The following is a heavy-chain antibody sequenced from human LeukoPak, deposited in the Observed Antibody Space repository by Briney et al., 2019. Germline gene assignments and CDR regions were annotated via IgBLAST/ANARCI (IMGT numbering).Heavy chain of an antibody. D-gene: IGHD6-13*01. CDR2: IYYSGST. V-gene: IGHV4-59*12. J-gene: IGHJ3*02. CDR3: ARAIAAAGIEFDAFDI. Sequence: PSETLSLTCTVSGGSISSYYWSWIRQPPGKGLEWIGYIYYSGSTNYNPSLKSRVTISVDTSKNQFSLKLSSVTAADTAVYYCARAIAAAGIEFDAFDIWGQGTMVTVSS. CDR1: GGSISSYY.